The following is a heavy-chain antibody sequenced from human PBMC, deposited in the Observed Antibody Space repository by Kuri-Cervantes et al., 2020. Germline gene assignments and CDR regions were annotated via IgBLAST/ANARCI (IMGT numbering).Heavy chain of an antibody. D-gene: IGHD6-19*01. CDR2: ISTYNGDT. CDR1: GYTFTDYY. CDR3: AADNMQWLA. J-gene: IGHJ5*02. Sequence: ASVKVSCKTSGYTFTDYYLHWVRQAPGQGLEWMGWISTYNGDTNYAQKFQGRVTITRDMSTSTAYMELSSLRSEDTAVYYCAADNMQWLAWGQGTLVTVSS. V-gene: IGHV1-2*02.